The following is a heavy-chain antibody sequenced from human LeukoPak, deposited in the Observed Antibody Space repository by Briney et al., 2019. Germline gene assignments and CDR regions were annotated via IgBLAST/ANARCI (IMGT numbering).Heavy chain of an antibody. Sequence: PGGSLRLSCAASRFTFSSYGMHWVRQAPGKGLEWVAFIRYDGSNKYYADSVKGRFTISRDNSKNTLYLQMNSLRAEDTAIYYCATYRQVLLPFESWGQGTLVTVSS. J-gene: IGHJ4*02. CDR2: IRYDGSNK. D-gene: IGHD2-8*02. CDR1: RFTFSSYG. CDR3: ATYRQVLLPFES. V-gene: IGHV3-30*02.